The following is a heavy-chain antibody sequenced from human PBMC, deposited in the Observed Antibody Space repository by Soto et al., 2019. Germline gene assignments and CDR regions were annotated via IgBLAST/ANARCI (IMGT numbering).Heavy chain of an antibody. D-gene: IGHD6-19*01. V-gene: IGHV4-61*08. CDR1: GGSVSRRVFY. J-gene: IGHJ4*02. CDR2: IAYDGRT. CDR3: ARLPDIIGWPFDL. Sequence: PSETLSLTCSVSGGSVSRRVFYWTWIRHPPGNGLEWLGYIAYDGRTHYSPSLNSRVTMSLDTSDTQLSLKLASVTAADTAIYYRARLPDIIGWPFDLWGPGIMLTV.